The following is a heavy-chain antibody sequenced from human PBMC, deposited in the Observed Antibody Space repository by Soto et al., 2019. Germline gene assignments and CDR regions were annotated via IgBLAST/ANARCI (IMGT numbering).Heavy chain of an antibody. CDR2: IWYDGSNK. CDR1: GFTFSSYG. Sequence: GGSLRLSCAASGFTFSSYGMHWVRQAPGKGLEWVAVIWYDGSNKYYADSVKGRFTISRDNSKNTLYLQMNSLRAEDTAVYYCAREGRYNWKFDYWGQGTLVTVSS. D-gene: IGHD1-20*01. V-gene: IGHV3-33*01. CDR3: AREGRYNWKFDY. J-gene: IGHJ4*02.